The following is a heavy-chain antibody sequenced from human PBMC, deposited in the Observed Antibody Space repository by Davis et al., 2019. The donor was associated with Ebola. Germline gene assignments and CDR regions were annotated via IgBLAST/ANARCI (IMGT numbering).Heavy chain of an antibody. CDR3: AKGGGTSSSDFRRT. V-gene: IGHV3-23*01. Sequence: GESLKISCEASGFTFSTCAMSWVRQAPGKGLEWVSAISGSGGSTFYADSVRGRFTISRDNSKNTLYLQVNSLRAEDTAVYYCAKGGGTSSSDFRRTWGQGTLVTVSS. D-gene: IGHD6-6*01. CDR1: GFTFSTCA. CDR2: ISGSGGST. J-gene: IGHJ5*02.